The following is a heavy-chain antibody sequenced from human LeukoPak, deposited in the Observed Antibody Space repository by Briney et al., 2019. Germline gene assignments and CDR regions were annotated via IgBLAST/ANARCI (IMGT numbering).Heavy chain of an antibody. CDR2: MNPNSGNT. V-gene: IGHV1-8*03. CDR1: GYTFTSYD. D-gene: IGHD3-3*01. CDR3: ARARRNYDFWSGILGY. Sequence: ASVKVSCKASGYTFTSYDISWVRQATGQGLEWMGWMNPNSGNTGYAQKFQGRVTITRNTSISTAYMELSSLRSEDTAVYYCARARRNYDFWSGILGYWGRGTLVTVSS. J-gene: IGHJ4*02.